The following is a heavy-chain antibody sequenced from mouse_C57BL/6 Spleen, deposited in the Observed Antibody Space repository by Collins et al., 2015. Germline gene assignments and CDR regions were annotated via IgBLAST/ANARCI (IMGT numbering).Heavy chain of an antibody. CDR3: AKAYSNYGYFDY. D-gene: IGHD2-5*01. V-gene: IGHV1-55*01. CDR1: GYTFTSYW. Sequence: QVQLQQPGAELVKPGASVKMSCKASGYTFTSYWITWVKQRPGQGLEWIGDIYPGSGSTNYNEKFKSKATLTVDTSSSTAYMQLSSLTSEDSAVYYCAKAYSNYGYFDYWGQGTTLTVSS. J-gene: IGHJ2*01. CDR2: IYPGSGST.